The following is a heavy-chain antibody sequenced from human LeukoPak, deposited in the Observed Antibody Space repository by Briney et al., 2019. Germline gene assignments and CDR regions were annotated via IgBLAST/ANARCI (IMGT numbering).Heavy chain of an antibody. D-gene: IGHD2-2*01. CDR1: GFTFSSYG. Sequence: PGGSLRLSCAASGFTFSSYGMHWVRQAPGKGLEWVAFTRYDGSNKYYADSVKGRFTISRDNSKNTLYLQMNSLRAEDTAVYYCAKDFYCSSTSCSEAFDIWGQGTMVTVSS. CDR2: TRYDGSNK. CDR3: AKDFYCSSTSCSEAFDI. V-gene: IGHV3-30*02. J-gene: IGHJ3*02.